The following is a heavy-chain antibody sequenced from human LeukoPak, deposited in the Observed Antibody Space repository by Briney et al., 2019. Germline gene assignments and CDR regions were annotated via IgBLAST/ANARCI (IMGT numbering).Heavy chain of an antibody. CDR2: INSDGSSV. CDR3: ARSLRSEYYYDY. CDR1: GFTFSSYW. V-gene: IGHV3-74*01. Sequence: AGGCLRLSCTASGFTFSSYWMHWVRQAPGKGLEWVSRINSDGSSVSYADSVKGRFSISRDNAKSTLYLQMNSLRAEDMAVYYCARSLRSEYYYDYWGQGTLVTVSS. J-gene: IGHJ4*02. D-gene: IGHD2/OR15-2a*01.